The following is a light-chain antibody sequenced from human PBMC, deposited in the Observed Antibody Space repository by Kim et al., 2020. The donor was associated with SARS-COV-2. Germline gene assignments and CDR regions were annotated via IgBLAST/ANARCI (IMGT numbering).Light chain of an antibody. CDR2: DVS. CDR3: SSYTSTSTLV. Sequence: QSALTQPASVSGSPGQSITISCIGTSSDVGSYNYVSWYQQHPGKAPKLMIYDVSDRPSGVPNRFFGWKFGNTASLTISGLQADDEADYYCSSYTSTSTLVFGSGTKVTVL. CDR1: SSDVGSYNY. V-gene: IGLV2-14*01. J-gene: IGLJ1*01.